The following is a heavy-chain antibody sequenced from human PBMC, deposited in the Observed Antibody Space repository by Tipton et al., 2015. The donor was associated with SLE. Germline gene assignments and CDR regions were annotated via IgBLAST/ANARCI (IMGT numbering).Heavy chain of an antibody. CDR3: ARGGSGYYPDY. CDR2: LNHSGST. D-gene: IGHD3-3*01. CDR1: GGSFSGFY. J-gene: IGHJ4*02. Sequence: GLVKPSENVSLTCAVYGGSFSGFYWSWIRQPPGKGLEWIGELNHSGSTNYNPSLKSRVTISVDTSKNQFSLKLSSVTAADTAVYYCARGGSGYYPDYWGQGTLVTVSS. V-gene: IGHV4-34*01.